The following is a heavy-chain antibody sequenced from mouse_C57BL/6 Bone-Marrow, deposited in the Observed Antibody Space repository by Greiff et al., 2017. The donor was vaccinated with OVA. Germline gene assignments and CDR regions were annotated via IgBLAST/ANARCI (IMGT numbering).Heavy chain of an antibody. Sequence: EVKLLESGTVLARPGASVKLSCKTSGYTFTSYWMHWVKQRPGQGLEWIGAIYPGSSDTSYNQKFKGKATLTAVKSSSTAYMELSSLTNEDSAVYYCARCVYDGDCDWFAYWGQGTLVTVSA. CDR3: ARCVYDGDCDWFAY. V-gene: IGHV1-5*01. D-gene: IGHD2-3*01. J-gene: IGHJ3*01. CDR2: IYPGSSDT. CDR1: GYTFTSYW.